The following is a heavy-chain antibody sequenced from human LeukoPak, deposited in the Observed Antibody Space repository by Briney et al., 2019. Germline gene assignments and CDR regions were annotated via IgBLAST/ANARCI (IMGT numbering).Heavy chain of an antibody. CDR1: GYTFTSYG. CDR3: ARISGGKGSHYYYYGMDV. V-gene: IGHV1-18*04. Sequence: ASVKVSCKASGYTFTSYGISWVRQAPGQGLEWMGWISAYNGNTNYAQKLQGRVTMTTDTPTSTAYMELRSLRSDDTAVYYCARISGGKGSHYYYYGMDVWGKGTTVTVSS. CDR2: ISAYNGNT. J-gene: IGHJ6*04. D-gene: IGHD3-16*01.